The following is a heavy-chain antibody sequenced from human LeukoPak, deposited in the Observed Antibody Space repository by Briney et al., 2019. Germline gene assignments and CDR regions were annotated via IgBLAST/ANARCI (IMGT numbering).Heavy chain of an antibody. J-gene: IGHJ4*02. V-gene: IGHV3-9*03. CDR3: AKASIAVAGPAYFDY. D-gene: IGHD6-19*01. CDR1: GFTFDDYA. CDR2: ISWNSGSI. Sequence: GGSLRPSCAASGFTFDDYAMHWVRQAPGKGLEWVSGISWNSGSIGYADSVKGRFTISRDNAKNSLYLQMNSLRAEDMALYYCAKASIAVAGPAYFDYWGQGTLVTVSS.